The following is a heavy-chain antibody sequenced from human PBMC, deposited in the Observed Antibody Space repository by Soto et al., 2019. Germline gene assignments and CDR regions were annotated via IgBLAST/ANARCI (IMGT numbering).Heavy chain of an antibody. CDR2: RNPNSGNT. V-gene: IGHV1-8*01. CDR1: GYTFTSYD. Sequence: ASVKVSCKASGYTFTSYDINWVRQATGQGLEWMGWRNPNSGNTGYAQKSQGRVTMTRNTSIRTAYMEVSSLRSEDTAVYYCARIYRVSRYYYYYGMDVWGQGTTVTVSS. D-gene: IGHD5-12*01. CDR3: ARIYRVSRYYYYYGMDV. J-gene: IGHJ6*01.